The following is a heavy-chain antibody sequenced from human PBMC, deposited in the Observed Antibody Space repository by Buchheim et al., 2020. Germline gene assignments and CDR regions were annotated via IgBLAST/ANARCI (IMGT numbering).Heavy chain of an antibody. Sequence: QVQLVESGGGVVQPGRSLRLSCAASGFTFSSYAMHWVRQAPGKGLEWVAVISYDGSNKYYADSVKGRFTISRDNSKITLYLQMNSLRAEDTAVYYCAREILYYDSSGYYDYWGQGTL. J-gene: IGHJ4*02. CDR3: AREILYYDSSGYYDY. CDR1: GFTFSSYA. V-gene: IGHV3-30-3*01. CDR2: ISYDGSNK. D-gene: IGHD3-22*01.